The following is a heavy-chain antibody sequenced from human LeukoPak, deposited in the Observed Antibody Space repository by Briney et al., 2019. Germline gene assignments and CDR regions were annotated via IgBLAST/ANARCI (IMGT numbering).Heavy chain of an antibody. J-gene: IGHJ4*02. D-gene: IGHD3-10*01. CDR1: GFTFSSHA. CDR2: VSGSGSST. CDR3: AKDSYFGETDY. Sequence: GGSLRLSCAASGFTFSSHAMSWVRQAPGKGLEWVSGVSGSGSSTYYTDSVKGRFTISRDNSKDTLYLQMNSLRAEDTAVYYCAKDSYFGETDYWGQGTLVTVSS. V-gene: IGHV3-23*01.